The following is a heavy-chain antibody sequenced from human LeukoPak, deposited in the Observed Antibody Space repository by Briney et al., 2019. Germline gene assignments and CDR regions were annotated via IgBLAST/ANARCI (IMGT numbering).Heavy chain of an antibody. Sequence: ASVKVSCKVSGKILTELSMHWVRQAHGKGLEWMGGFDPEDGETFYAQKFQGRVTMTEDPSTDTAYMELSSLRSEDTAVYYCVTDSGRTTMVRDIIVDWGYWGQGTLVTVSS. CDR2: FDPEDGET. CDR1: GKILTELS. D-gene: IGHD3-10*01. V-gene: IGHV1-24*01. J-gene: IGHJ4*02. CDR3: VTDSGRTTMVRDIIVDWGY.